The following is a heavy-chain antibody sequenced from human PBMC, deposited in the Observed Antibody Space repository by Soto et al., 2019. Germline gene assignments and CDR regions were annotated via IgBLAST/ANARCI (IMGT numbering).Heavy chain of an antibody. CDR1: GDSINNYY. J-gene: IGHJ4*02. D-gene: IGHD6-13*01. CDR2: IYYTGSP. V-gene: IGHV4-59*01. Sequence: SETLSLTFTVSGDSINNYYWSWIRQPPGKRLEWIGYIYYTGSPTYNPSLESRVTMSVDTSKNQFSLKLNSVNAADTAVYYCARYRRTEAEGFTLDYWGRGTLVTVSS. CDR3: ARYRRTEAEGFTLDY.